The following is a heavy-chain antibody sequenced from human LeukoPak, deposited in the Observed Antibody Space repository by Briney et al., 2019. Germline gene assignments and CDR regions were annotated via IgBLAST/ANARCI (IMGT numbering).Heavy chain of an antibody. Sequence: SETLSLTCTVSGGSISSSSYYWGWFRQPPGKGLEWIGSIYYSGSTYYNPSLKSRVTISVDTSKNQFSLKLSSVTAADTAVYYCATVHDYGDLLGAFDIWGQGTMVTVSS. CDR2: IYYSGST. V-gene: IGHV4-39*01. CDR1: GGSISSSSYY. D-gene: IGHD4-17*01. J-gene: IGHJ3*02. CDR3: ATVHDYGDLLGAFDI.